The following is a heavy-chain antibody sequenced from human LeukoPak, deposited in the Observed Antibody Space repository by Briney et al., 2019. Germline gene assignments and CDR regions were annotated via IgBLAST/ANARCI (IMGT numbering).Heavy chain of an antibody. Sequence: ASETLSLTCAVYGVSFSGYYWSWIRQPPGKGLEWIGYIYYSGSTNYNPSLKSRVTISVDTSKNQFSLKLSSVTAADTAVYYCARGREWEPKVFDYWGQGTLVTVSS. V-gene: IGHV4-59*01. CDR3: ARGREWEPKVFDY. J-gene: IGHJ4*02. CDR1: GVSFSGYY. CDR2: IYYSGST. D-gene: IGHD1-26*01.